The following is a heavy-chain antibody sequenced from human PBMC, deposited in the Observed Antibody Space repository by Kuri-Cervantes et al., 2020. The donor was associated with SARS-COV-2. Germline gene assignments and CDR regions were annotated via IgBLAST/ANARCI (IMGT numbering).Heavy chain of an antibody. V-gene: IGHV3-21*04. CDR2: ISSSSSYI. J-gene: IGHJ4*02. Sequence: GESLKISCADTGFTFSSYSMNWVRQAPGKGLEWVSYISSSSSYIYYADSLKGRFTISRDNSKNTLYLQMNSLRAEDTAVYYCARAYDFWSGYYPHWGQGTLVTVSS. D-gene: IGHD3-3*01. CDR3: ARAYDFWSGYYPH. CDR1: GFTFSSYS.